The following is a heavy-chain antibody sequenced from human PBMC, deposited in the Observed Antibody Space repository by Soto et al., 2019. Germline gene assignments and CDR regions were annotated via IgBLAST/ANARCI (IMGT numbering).Heavy chain of an antibody. CDR3: SNFRIVATSLMGWFDP. Sequence: QVQLVESGGGVVQPGRSLRLSCVASGFTFYNYGMHWVRQAPGKGLEWVAAIWPDGDIEHYPDSVKGRFTISRDNSRIPLHLQMNSLRAEDTAMTYCSNFRIVATSLMGWFDPWGQGTLVIVSS. D-gene: IGHD5-12*01. CDR2: IWPDGDIE. CDR1: GFTFYNYG. J-gene: IGHJ5*02. V-gene: IGHV3-33*06.